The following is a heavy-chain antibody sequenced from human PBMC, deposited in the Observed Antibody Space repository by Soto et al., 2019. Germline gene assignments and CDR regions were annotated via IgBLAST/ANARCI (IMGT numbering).Heavy chain of an antibody. CDR2: IYYSGST. CDR3: ARHEPDYYYGMDV. CDR1: GGSISSSSYY. J-gene: IGHJ6*02. V-gene: IGHV4-39*01. Sequence: PSETLSLTCAVSGGSISSSSYYWGCLLQPPGKGLEWIGSIYYSGSTYYNPSLKGRVAISVDTSKNQFSLKLSSVTAADTAVYYCARHEPDYYYGMDVWGQGTTVTSP.